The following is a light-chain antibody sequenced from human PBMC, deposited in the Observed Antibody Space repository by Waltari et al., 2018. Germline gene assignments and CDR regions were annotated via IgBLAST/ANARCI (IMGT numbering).Light chain of an antibody. V-gene: IGKV1-5*03. CDR2: QSS. CDR1: QTIVGW. Sequence: DIYITQSPSTLSASVGDRVTITCRASQTIVGWLAWYQQKPGKAPKLLIYQSSSLERGFPSRFSGSGSGTEFTLTISSLQPDDFATYYCQQYNSYPITFGQGTRLEIK. J-gene: IGKJ5*01. CDR3: QQYNSYPIT.